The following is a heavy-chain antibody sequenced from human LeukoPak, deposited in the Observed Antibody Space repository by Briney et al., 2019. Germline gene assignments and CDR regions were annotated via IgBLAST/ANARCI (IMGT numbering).Heavy chain of an antibody. CDR2: ISAYNGNT. CDR1: GYTFTSYG. Sequence: GASVKVSCKASGYTFTSYGISWVRQAPGQGLEWMGWISAYNGNTDYAQKLQGRVTITRNTSISTAYMELSSLRSEDTAVYYCASSTGGSGYYRPYYYYMDVWGKGTTVTVSS. V-gene: IGHV1-18*01. J-gene: IGHJ6*03. CDR3: ASSTGGSGYYRPYYYYMDV. D-gene: IGHD3-3*01.